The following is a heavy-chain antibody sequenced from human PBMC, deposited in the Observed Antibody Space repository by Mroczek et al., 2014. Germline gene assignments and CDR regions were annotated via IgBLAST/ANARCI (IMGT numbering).Heavy chain of an antibody. CDR1: GGTFSSYT. CDR2: IIPILGIA. V-gene: IGHV1-69*04. D-gene: IGHD6-13*01. J-gene: IGHJ4*02. CDR3: ASDARTWGSSWYGEIDY. Sequence: QVQLVQSGAEVKKPGSSVKVSCKASGGTFSSYTISWVRQAPGQGLEWMGRIIPILGIANYAQKFQGRVTITADKSTSTAYMELSSLRSEDTAVYYCASDARTWGSSWYGEIDYWGQGTPGHRL.